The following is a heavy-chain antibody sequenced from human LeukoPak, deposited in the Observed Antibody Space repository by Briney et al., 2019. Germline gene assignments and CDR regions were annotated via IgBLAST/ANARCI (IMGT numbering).Heavy chain of an antibody. CDR1: GGSISSYY. CDR2: IYYSGST. V-gene: IGHV4-59*01. D-gene: IGHD4-17*01. Sequence: KPSETLSLTCAVSGGSISSYYWSWIRQPPGKGLEWIGYIYYSGSTNYNPSLKSRVTISVDTSKNQFSLKLSSVTAADTAVYYCARAIAVTTISGAVVDAFDIWGQGTMVTVSS. J-gene: IGHJ3*02. CDR3: ARAIAVTTISGAVVDAFDI.